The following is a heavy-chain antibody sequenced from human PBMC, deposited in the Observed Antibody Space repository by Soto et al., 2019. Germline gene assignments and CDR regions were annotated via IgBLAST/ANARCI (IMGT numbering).Heavy chain of an antibody. CDR2: ISSSGSTI. D-gene: IGHD1-1*01. Sequence: PEGSLRLSCAASGFAFSDPYMSWIRQAPGKGLEWISYISSSGSTIYYADSAKGRFTISRDNAKKSLYLQMDSLTADDTAVYYCARGGASVTTQFDYWGQGTQVTVPS. CDR3: ARGGASVTTQFDY. CDR1: GFAFSDPY. V-gene: IGHV3-11*01. J-gene: IGHJ4*02.